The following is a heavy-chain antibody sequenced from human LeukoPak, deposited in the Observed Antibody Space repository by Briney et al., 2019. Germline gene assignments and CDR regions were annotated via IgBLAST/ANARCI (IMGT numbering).Heavy chain of an antibody. CDR2: INHSGST. J-gene: IGHJ4*02. CDR1: GGSFSGYY. Sequence: PSETLSLTCAVYGGSFSGYYWSWIRQPPGKGLEWIGEINHSGSTNYNPSLKSRVTISVDTSKNQFSLKLSSATAADTAVYYCARVNSSGYPSYWGQGTLVTVSS. CDR3: ARVNSSGYPSY. V-gene: IGHV4-34*01. D-gene: IGHD3-22*01.